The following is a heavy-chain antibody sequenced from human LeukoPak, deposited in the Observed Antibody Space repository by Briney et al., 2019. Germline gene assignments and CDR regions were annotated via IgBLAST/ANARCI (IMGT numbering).Heavy chain of an antibody. CDR3: ARKTVAGIGFDI. D-gene: IGHD6-19*01. CDR2: IKQDGSET. Sequence: GGSLRLSCAASGFTFSNYWMNWVRQAPGKGLEWVANIKQDGSETYYVDSVKGRLTISRDNAKNSLYLQMNSLRAEDTAVYYCARKTVAGIGFDIWGQGTTVTVSS. CDR1: GFTFSNYW. J-gene: IGHJ3*02. V-gene: IGHV3-7*04.